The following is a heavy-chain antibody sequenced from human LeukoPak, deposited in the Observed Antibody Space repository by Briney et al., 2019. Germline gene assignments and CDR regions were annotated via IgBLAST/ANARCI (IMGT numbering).Heavy chain of an antibody. J-gene: IGHJ6*04. CDR3: AELGITMIGGV. CDR1: GFTFSSYS. D-gene: IGHD3-10*02. V-gene: IGHV3-48*04. Sequence: PGGSLRLSCAASGFTFSSYSMTWVRQAPGKGLEWVSYISSSGSTIYYADSVKGRFTISRDNAKNSLYLQMNSLRAEDTAVYYCAELGITMIGGVWGKGTTVTISS. CDR2: ISSSGSTI.